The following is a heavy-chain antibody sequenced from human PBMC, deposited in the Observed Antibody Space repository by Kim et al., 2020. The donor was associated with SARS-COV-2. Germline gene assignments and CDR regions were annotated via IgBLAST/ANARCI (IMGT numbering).Heavy chain of an antibody. J-gene: IGHJ4*02. CDR2: IYYSGST. D-gene: IGHD3-3*01. V-gene: IGHV4-59*01. CDR1: GGSISSYY. Sequence: SETLSLTCTVSGGSISSYYWSWIRQPPGKGLEWIGYIYYSGSTNYNPSLKSRVTISVDTSKNQFSLKLSSVTAADTAVYYCATYDFWSGYSDYWGQGTLVTVSS. CDR3: ATYDFWSGYSDY.